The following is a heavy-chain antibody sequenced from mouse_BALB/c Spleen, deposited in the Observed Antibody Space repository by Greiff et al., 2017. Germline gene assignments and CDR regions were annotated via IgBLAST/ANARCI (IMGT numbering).Heavy chain of an antibody. CDR3: TRKGIYYDYDWFAY. CDR1: GYTFTDYE. J-gene: IGHJ3*01. D-gene: IGHD2-4*01. V-gene: IGHV1-15*01. CDR2: IDPETGGT. Sequence: QVQLQQSGAELVRPGASVTLSCKASGYTFTDYEMHWVKQTPVHGLEWIGAIDPETGGTAYNQKFKGKATLTADKSSSTAYMELRSLTSEDSAVYYCTRKGIYYDYDWFAYWGQGTLVTVSA.